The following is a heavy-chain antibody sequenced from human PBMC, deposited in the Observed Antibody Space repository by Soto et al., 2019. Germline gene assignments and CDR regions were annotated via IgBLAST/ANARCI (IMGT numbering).Heavy chain of an antibody. J-gene: IGHJ4*02. Sequence: GGSLRLSCAASGFAFSRSWMSWVRQAPGKGLEWVANIWQDGSQIHYVVSVRGRFTISRDNARNSLYLQMNSLRAEDTAVYFCARGSTSFDSWGRGTLVTVSS. CDR3: ARGSTSFDS. V-gene: IGHV3-7*01. D-gene: IGHD2-2*01. CDR1: GFAFSRSW. CDR2: IWQDGSQI.